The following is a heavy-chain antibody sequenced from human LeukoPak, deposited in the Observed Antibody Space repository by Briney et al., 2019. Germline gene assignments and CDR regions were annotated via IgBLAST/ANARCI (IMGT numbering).Heavy chain of an antibody. CDR3: ARDLSGSPYHYYYMDV. V-gene: IGHV3-7*01. Sequence: PGGSLRLSCAASGFTFSSYAMSWVRQAPGKGLEWVASIKQDGSEKYYVDSVKGRFTISRDNAKDSLYLQMSSLRAEDTALYYCARDLSGSPYHYYYMDVWGSGTTVTVSS. J-gene: IGHJ6*03. CDR1: GFTFSSYA. D-gene: IGHD6-25*01. CDR2: IKQDGSEK.